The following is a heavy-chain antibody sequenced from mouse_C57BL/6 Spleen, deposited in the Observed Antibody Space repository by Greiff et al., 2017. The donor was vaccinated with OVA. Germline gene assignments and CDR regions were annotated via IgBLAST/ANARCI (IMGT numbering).Heavy chain of an antibody. J-gene: IGHJ2*01. CDR3: ASTVVSHFDY. D-gene: IGHD1-1*01. CDR1: GFSLTSYG. Sequence: VQLQQSGPGLVQPSQSLSITCTVSGFSLTSYGVHWVRQSPGKGLEWLGVIWSGGSTDYNAAFISRLSLSKDNSKSQGFFKINSLQADDTAISYGASTVVSHFDYWGQGTTLTVSS. V-gene: IGHV2-2*01. CDR2: IWSGGST.